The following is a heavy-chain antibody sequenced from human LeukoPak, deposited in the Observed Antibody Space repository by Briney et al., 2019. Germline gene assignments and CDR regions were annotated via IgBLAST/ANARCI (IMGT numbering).Heavy chain of an antibody. J-gene: IGHJ5*02. CDR1: GGSISSYY. Sequence: SQTLSLTCTVSGGSISSYYWSWIRQPPGKGLEWIGYIYYSGSTNYNPSLKSRVTISVDTSKNQFSLKLSSVTAADTAVYYCARQRSNYDFWSGYYRSINWFDPWGQGTLVTVSS. D-gene: IGHD3-3*01. CDR2: IYYSGST. V-gene: IGHV4-59*08. CDR3: ARQRSNYDFWSGYYRSINWFDP.